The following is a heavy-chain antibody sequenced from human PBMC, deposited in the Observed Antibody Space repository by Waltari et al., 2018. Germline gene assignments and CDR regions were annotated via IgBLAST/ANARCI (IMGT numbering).Heavy chain of an antibody. CDR1: GGSISTTNW. CDR3: ARQPQYSTSGGY. Sequence: QVQLQESGPGLVEPSLTLTLTCAISGGSISTTNWWIWVRQAPGKGLEWIGEPYHTGSTHYNPFLKSRVSISVDKSKNRFSLMLTSVTAADTAVYFCARQPQYSTSGGYWGPGILVTVSS. V-gene: IGHV4-4*02. J-gene: IGHJ4*02. D-gene: IGHD3-10*01. CDR2: PYHTGST.